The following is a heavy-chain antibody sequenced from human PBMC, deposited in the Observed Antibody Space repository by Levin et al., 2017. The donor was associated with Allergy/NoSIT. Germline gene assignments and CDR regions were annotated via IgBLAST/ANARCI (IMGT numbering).Heavy chain of an antibody. V-gene: IGHV3-48*02. J-gene: IGHJ4*02. D-gene: IGHD6-13*01. Sequence: PGGSLRLSCAASGFTFSSYSMNWVRQAPGKGLEWVSYISSSSSTIYYADSVKGRFTISRDNAKNSLYLQMNSLRDEDTAVYYCARDGYSSSWYEDYFDYWGQGTLVTVSS. CDR2: ISSSSSTI. CDR3: ARDGYSSSWYEDYFDY. CDR1: GFTFSSYS.